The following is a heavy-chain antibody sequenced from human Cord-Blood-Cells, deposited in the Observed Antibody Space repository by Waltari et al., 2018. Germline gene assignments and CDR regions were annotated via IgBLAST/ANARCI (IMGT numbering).Heavy chain of an antibody. CDR1: GGSFSGYF. Sequence: QVQLQQWGAGLLKPSETLSLTCAVYGGSFSGYFWSWIRQPPGKGLEWIGEINHSGRTNYNPSLKSRVNISVDTSKNQFSLKLSSVTAADTAVYYCARRKPYSSGWYAFDIWGQGTMVTVSS. V-gene: IGHV4-34*01. CDR3: ARRKPYSSGWYAFDI. D-gene: IGHD6-19*01. J-gene: IGHJ3*02. CDR2: INHSGRT.